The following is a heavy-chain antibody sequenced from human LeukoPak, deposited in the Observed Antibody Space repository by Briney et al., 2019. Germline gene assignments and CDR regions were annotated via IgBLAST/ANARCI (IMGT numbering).Heavy chain of an antibody. CDR1: GGSISSHY. J-gene: IGHJ4*02. V-gene: IGHV4-59*11. CDR3: ARGGEPDYDFWSGYYFTNGPYYFDY. Sequence: SETLSLTCTVSGGSISSHYWSWIRQPPGKGLEWIGYIYYSGSTNYNPSLKSRVTISVDTSKNQFSLKLSSVTVADTAVYYCARGGEPDYDFWSGYYFTNGPYYFDYWGQGTLVTVSS. D-gene: IGHD3-3*01. CDR2: IYYSGST.